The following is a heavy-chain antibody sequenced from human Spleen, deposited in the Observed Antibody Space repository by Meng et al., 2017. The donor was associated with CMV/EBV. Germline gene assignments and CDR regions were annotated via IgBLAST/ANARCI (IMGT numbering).Heavy chain of an antibody. J-gene: IGHJ4*02. CDR1: GFTFADYA. Sequence: SLKISCAASGFTFADYARQWVRQVPGKGLEWVSGISWNSGSIGYADSVKGRFTISRDNAKKSLYRQMNSLRGEDTAMYYCARDGTSAVGATTPFFDFWGRGTLVTVSS. CDR3: ARDGTSAVGATTPFFDF. CDR2: ISWNSGSI. D-gene: IGHD1-26*01. V-gene: IGHV3-9*01.